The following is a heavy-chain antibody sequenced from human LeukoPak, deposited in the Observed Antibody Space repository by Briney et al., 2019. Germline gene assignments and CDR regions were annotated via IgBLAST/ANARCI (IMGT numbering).Heavy chain of an antibody. V-gene: IGHV4-59*08. J-gene: IGHJ4*02. CDR2: IYYTGRT. Sequence: SETLSLTCTVSGGSISRYYWSWLRQPPGKGLEWIGHIYYTGRTTYSPSLGSRLTISADTSTSQLSLKLSSVTAADTAVYYCARHKPTGSYPLELWGQGTLVTVSS. CDR1: GGSISRYY. D-gene: IGHD3-10*01. CDR3: ARHKPTGSYPLEL.